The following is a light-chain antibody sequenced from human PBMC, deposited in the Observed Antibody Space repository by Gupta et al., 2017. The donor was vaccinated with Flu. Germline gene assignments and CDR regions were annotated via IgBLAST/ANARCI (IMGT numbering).Light chain of an antibody. J-gene: IGLJ1*01. CDR1: RDDIATYRL. Sequence: QSALTQPASVSGSPGQSITVSCSGARDDIATYRLVSWFQHHTGTVPKLLIFEDNKRPSGVSNRFSGSKSGNTASLXIXALQAEXEAEYFCCCSYTEGFVFGCGTQV. CDR2: EDN. V-gene: IGLV2-23*01. CDR3: CCSYTEGFV.